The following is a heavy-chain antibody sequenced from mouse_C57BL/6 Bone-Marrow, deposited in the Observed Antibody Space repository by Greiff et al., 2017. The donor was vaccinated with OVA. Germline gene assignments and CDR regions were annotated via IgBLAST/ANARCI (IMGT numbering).Heavy chain of an antibody. J-gene: IGHJ4*01. D-gene: IGHD2-5*01. CDR2: ISPGSVKT. CDR3: ARSNYGGLAMDY. Sequence: VQLQESGPELVKPGASVKISCKASGYSFTIYYIHWVKQRPGQGLEWIGWISPGSVKTKYNEKFKGKATLTADTSSSTAYMQLSSLTSEDSAVYYCARSNYGGLAMDYWGQGTSVTVSS. V-gene: IGHV1-66*01. CDR1: GYSFTIYY.